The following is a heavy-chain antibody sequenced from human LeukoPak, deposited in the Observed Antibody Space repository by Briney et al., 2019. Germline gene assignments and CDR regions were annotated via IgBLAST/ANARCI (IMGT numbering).Heavy chain of an antibody. J-gene: IGHJ5*02. V-gene: IGHV4-34*01. Sequence: SETLSLTCAVYGGSFSGYYWSWIRQPPGKGLEWIGEINHSGSTNYNPSLKSRVTISVDTSKNQFSLKLTSVTAADTAVYYCARRSGIQLLNWFDPWGQGTLVTVSS. CDR3: ARRSGIQLLNWFDP. D-gene: IGHD5-18*01. CDR2: INHSGST. CDR1: GGSFSGYY.